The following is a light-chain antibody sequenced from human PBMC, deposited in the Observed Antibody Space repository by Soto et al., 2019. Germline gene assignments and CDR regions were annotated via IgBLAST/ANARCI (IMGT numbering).Light chain of an antibody. CDR3: QQYGSSPIT. J-gene: IGKJ5*01. CDR2: GAS. Sequence: EIVLTQSPGTLCLSPEERATLSSRTSQSVSSSYLAWYQQKPGQAPRLLIYGASSRATGIPDRFSGSGSGTDFTLTISRLEPEDFAVYYCQQYGSSPITFGQGTRLE. CDR1: QSVSSSY. V-gene: IGKV3-20*01.